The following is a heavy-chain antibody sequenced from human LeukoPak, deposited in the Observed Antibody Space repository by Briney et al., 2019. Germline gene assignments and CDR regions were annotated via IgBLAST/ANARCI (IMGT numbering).Heavy chain of an antibody. D-gene: IGHD2-21*01. Sequence: ASVKVSCKVSAYTFSGYYIHWVRQAPGQGLEWMGWINFNSGGKIFAEKFQDRVTMARDTSISTAYMELSRLRSDDTAVYYCARQIVSGSMGCDFWGQGTLVTVSS. CDR1: AYTFSGYY. J-gene: IGHJ4*02. CDR3: ARQIVSGSMGCDF. CDR2: INFNSGGK. V-gene: IGHV1-2*02.